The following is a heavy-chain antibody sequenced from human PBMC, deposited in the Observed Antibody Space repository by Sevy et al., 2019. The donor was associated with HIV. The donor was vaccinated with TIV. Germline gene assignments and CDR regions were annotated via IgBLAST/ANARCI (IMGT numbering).Heavy chain of an antibody. CDR3: AGFSPERSFDI. J-gene: IGHJ3*02. V-gene: IGHV3-30*04. CDR2: ISYDGSNQ. CDR1: GLAFSSYA. Sequence: GGSLRLSCAASGLAFSSYAMHWVRQAPDKGLEWVAVISYDGSNQDYADSVKGRFTISRDNSKKTLYLQMNSLRVVDTAVYYWAGFSPERSFDIWGQGTMVTVSS.